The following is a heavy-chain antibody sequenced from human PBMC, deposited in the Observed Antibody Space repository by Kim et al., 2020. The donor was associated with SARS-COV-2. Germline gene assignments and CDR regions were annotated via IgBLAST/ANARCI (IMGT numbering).Heavy chain of an antibody. V-gene: IGHV7-4-1*01. CDR3: AREVGSPTRPPGAY. D-gene: IGHD1-26*01. CDR2: INTNTGIP. Sequence: ASVKVSCKASGYTFTTYSMIWVRQAPGQGLELMGWINTNTGIPTYVQGFTGRFVFSLDTSVSTAYLQISSLETEDTAVYYCAREVGSPTRPPGAYWGQGT. J-gene: IGHJ1*01. CDR1: GYTFTTYS.